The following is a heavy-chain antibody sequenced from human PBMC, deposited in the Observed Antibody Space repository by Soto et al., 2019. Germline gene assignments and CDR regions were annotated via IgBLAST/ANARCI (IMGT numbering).Heavy chain of an antibody. Sequence: QVQVVESGGGVVQPGRSLRLSCAASGFTFSSQAMHWVRQAPGKGLEWVAVISYDGNNKYYADSLKGRVTVSRDNSKNTVYLQMNSLRAEDTAVYYCAKDRNGDGDGYNRYYYFYYGMDVWGQGTTVTVS. CDR3: AKDRNGDGDGYNRYYYFYYGMDV. D-gene: IGHD5-18*01. J-gene: IGHJ6*02. CDR1: GFTFSSQA. V-gene: IGHV3-30*18. CDR2: ISYDGNNK.